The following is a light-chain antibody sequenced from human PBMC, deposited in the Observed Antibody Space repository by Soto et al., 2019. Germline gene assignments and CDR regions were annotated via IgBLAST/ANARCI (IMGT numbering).Light chain of an antibody. CDR2: KAS. CDR1: QSISSW. J-gene: IGKJ4*01. CDR3: QQYNSYPLT. V-gene: IGKV1-5*03. Sequence: TEGDTVTITCRASQSISSWLAWYQQKPGKAPKLLSYKASSLESGVPSRFSGSGSGTEFTLTISSLQPDDFATYYCQQYNSYPLTFGGGTEVDIK.